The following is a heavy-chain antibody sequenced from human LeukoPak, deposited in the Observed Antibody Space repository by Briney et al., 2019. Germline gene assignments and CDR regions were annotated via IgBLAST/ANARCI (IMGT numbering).Heavy chain of an antibody. CDR1: GYTFTSYD. CDR2: MNPNSGNT. Sequence: GSSVKVSCKASGYTFTSYDINWVRQATGQGLEWMGWMNPNSGNTGYAQKFQGRVTITRNTSISTAYMELSSLRSEDTAVYYCARVGRRGPLTRNNWFDPWGQGTLVTVSS. CDR3: ARVGRRGPLTRNNWFDP. D-gene: IGHD1-1*01. V-gene: IGHV1-8*03. J-gene: IGHJ5*02.